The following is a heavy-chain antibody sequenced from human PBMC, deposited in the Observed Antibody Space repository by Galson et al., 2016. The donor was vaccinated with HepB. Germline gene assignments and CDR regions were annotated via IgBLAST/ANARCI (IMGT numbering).Heavy chain of an antibody. CDR2: ISGSGGST. J-gene: IGHJ4*02. D-gene: IGHD2-2*02. CDR3: AKDISALVLPAAIDY. V-gene: IGHV3-23*01. Sequence: SLRLSCAASGFTFTNYALNWVRQAPGKGLEWVSGISGSGGSTYYADSVKGRFTISRDQSNNTLHLQMNCLRAEDTAIYFCAKDISALVLPAAIDYWGQGTLVTVSS. CDR1: GFTFTNYA.